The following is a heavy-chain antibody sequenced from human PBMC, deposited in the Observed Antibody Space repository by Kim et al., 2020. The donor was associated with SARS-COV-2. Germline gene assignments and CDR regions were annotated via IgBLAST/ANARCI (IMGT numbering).Heavy chain of an antibody. J-gene: IGHJ4*02. Sequence: GGSLRLSCAASGFTFSDHYMGWVRQAPGKGLEWVGRTRNKANSYTTEYAASVKGRFTISRDDSKNSVYLQMNSLKTEDTAVYYCGRVGLWSYERTIDYWGQGTLVSVSS. CDR2: TRNKANSYTT. D-gene: IGHD3-16*01. CDR3: GRVGLWSYERTIDY. CDR1: GFTFSDHY. V-gene: IGHV3-72*01.